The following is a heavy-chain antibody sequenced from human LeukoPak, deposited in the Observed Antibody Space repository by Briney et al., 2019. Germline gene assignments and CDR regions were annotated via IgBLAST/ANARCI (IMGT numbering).Heavy chain of an antibody. V-gene: IGHV1-69*13. CDR3: ARLDIVVVPAAIPGWFDP. CDR1: GGTFSSYA. J-gene: IGHJ5*02. Sequence: GASVKVSCKASGGTFSSYAISWARQAPGQGLEWMGGIIPIFGTANYAQKFQGRVTITADESTSTAYMELSSLRSEDTAVYYCARLDIVVVPAAIPGWFDPWGQGTLVTVSS. D-gene: IGHD2-2*02. CDR2: IIPIFGTA.